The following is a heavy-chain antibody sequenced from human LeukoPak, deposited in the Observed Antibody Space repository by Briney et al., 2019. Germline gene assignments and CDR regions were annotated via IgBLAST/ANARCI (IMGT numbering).Heavy chain of an antibody. CDR2: ISAANGNT. V-gene: IGHV1-18*04. D-gene: IGHD3-16*01. CDR1: GYTFTNYG. Sequence: GASVKVSCKASGYTFTNYGVSWVRRAPGQGVEWVGWISAANGNTNYAQKLQDRVTLTTDTSTSTAYVELTSVKSDDTAVYYCARYPLSYTSNWHYYFDYWGQGTLLTVSS. J-gene: IGHJ4*02. CDR3: ARYPLSYTSNWHYYFDY.